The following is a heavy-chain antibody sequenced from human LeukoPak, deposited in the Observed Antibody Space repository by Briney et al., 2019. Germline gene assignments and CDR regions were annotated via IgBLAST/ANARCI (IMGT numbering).Heavy chain of an antibody. CDR2: ISYDGSNK. Sequence: GGSLRLSCAASGFTFSSYAMHWVRQAPGKRLEWVAVISYDGSNKYYADSVKGRFTISRDNSKNTLYLQMNSLRAEDTAVYYCARAPYSSPNAFDIWGQGTMVTVSS. D-gene: IGHD6-13*01. V-gene: IGHV3-30-3*01. J-gene: IGHJ3*02. CDR1: GFTFSSYA. CDR3: ARAPYSSPNAFDI.